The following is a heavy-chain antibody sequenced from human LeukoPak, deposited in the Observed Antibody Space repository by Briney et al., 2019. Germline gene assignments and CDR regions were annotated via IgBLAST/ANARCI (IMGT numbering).Heavy chain of an antibody. CDR1: GGSFSGHC. CDR3: TTTPRSGYDHAY. D-gene: IGHD5-12*01. Sequence: SETLSLTCALYGGSFSGHCWSWVRQPPGKGLEWVGEINHSGGTFYNPSLKSRITISMDTSKNQFSLYLYSVTAADTAVYFCTTTPRSGYDHAYWGQGTLVTVSS. V-gene: IGHV4-34*01. CDR2: INHSGGT. J-gene: IGHJ4*02.